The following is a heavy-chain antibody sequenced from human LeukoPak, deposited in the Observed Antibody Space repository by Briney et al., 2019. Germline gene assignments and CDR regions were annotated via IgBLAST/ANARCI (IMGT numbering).Heavy chain of an antibody. V-gene: IGHV4-59*08. CDR2: IYYSGTT. J-gene: IGHJ4*02. D-gene: IGHD6-6*01. CDR1: GFTFSSYD. CDR3: ARQADDSSSSLVYFDY. Sequence: AGSLRLSCGASGFTFSSYDMTWVRQAPGKGLEWIGFIYYSGTTKYNPSLKSRVTISADTSKNQFSLKLSSVTAADTAVYYCARQADDSSSSLVYFDYWGQGTLVTVSS.